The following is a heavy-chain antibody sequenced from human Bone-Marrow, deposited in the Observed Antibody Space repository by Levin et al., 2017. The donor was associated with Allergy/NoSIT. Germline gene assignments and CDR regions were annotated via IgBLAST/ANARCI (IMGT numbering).Heavy chain of an antibody. Sequence: SGGSLRLSCVASGSTFSTFAMHWVRQAPGKGLEYVSTVSYGGDVTYYADSLKGRFTISRDNFKNTLYLQMDSLRPEDMAVYYCARGESRGPHGAIRPFDYWGQGTLVIVSS. CDR3: ARGESRGPHGAIRPFDY. V-gene: IGHV3-64*02. CDR2: VSYGGDVT. J-gene: IGHJ4*02. CDR1: GSTFSTFA. D-gene: IGHD5-24*01.